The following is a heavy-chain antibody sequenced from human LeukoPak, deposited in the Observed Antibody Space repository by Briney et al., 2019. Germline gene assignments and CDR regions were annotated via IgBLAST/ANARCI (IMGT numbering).Heavy chain of an antibody. CDR3: ARDGTTDGNYYDY. Sequence: SQTLSLTCTVSGGSISSSSYYWGWIRQPPGKGLEWIGSIYYSGSTYYNPSLKSRVTISADTSKNQFSLKLSSVTAADTAIYYCARDGTTDGNYYDYWGQGTLVTVSS. CDR1: GGSISSSSYY. V-gene: IGHV4-39*07. D-gene: IGHD5-24*01. J-gene: IGHJ4*02. CDR2: IYYSGST.